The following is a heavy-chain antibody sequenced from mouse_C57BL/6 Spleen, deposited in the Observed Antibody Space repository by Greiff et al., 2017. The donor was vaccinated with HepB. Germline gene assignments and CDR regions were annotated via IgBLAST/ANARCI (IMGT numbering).Heavy chain of an antibody. V-gene: IGHV1-53*01. J-gene: IGHJ2*01. Sequence: QVQLQQPGTELVKPGASVKLSCKASGYTFTSYWMHWVKQRPGQGLEWIGNINPSNGGTNYNEKFKSNATLTVDKYSSTAYMQLSSLTSEDSAVYYCASPQTAQALFDYWVQGTTLTVSS. D-gene: IGHD3-2*02. CDR1: GYTFTSYW. CDR3: ASPQTAQALFDY. CDR2: INPSNGGT.